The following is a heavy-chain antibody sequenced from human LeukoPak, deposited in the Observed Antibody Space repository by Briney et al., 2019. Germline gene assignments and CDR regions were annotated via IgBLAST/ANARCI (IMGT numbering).Heavy chain of an antibody. J-gene: IGHJ4*02. V-gene: IGHV3-48*01. CDR3: ARVASGVGAVDY. Sequence: GGSLRLSCAASGFTFSSYSMNWVRQAPGKGLEWASYISSSSSTIYYADSVKGRFTISRDNAKNSLYLQMNSLRAEDTAVYYCARVASGVGAVDYWGQGTLVTVSS. D-gene: IGHD1-26*01. CDR1: GFTFSSYS. CDR2: ISSSSSTI.